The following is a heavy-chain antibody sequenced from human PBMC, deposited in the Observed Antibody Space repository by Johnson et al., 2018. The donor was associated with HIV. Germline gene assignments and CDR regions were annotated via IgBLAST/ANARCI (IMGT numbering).Heavy chain of an antibody. V-gene: IGHV3-30*03. CDR1: GFTFSSYG. CDR3: AREDSAFDI. J-gene: IGHJ3*02. CDR2: ISYDGSDK. Sequence: VQLVESGGGVVQPGRSLRLSCAASGFTFSSYGMNWVRQAPGKGLEWVAVISYDGSDKYYADSVKGRFTISRDNSKNTLYLQMNSLRAEDTAVYYCAREDSAFDIWGQGTMVTVSS.